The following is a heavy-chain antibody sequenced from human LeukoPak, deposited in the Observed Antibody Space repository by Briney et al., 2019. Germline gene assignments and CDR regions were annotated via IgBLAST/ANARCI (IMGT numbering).Heavy chain of an antibody. D-gene: IGHD6-19*01. CDR2: VYYSGSP. CDR1: GGSISSYY. J-gene: IGHJ6*02. CDR3: ARAGVAVAGTNFYYYAMDV. V-gene: IGHV4-59*08. Sequence: PSETLSLTCTVSGGSISSYYWSWIRQPPGKGLEWVGFVYYSGSPIYNPSLKSRVTISVDTSKNHFSLKLSSVTAADTAVYYCARAGVAVAGTNFYYYAMDVWGQGTTVTVSS.